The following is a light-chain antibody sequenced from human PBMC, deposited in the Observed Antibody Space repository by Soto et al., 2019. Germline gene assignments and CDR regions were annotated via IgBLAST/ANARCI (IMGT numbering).Light chain of an antibody. CDR3: HQYNNWPPWT. Sequence: EIVMTQSPATLSVSPGERATLSCRASQSVSSNLAWYQQTPGQAPRLLIYGAATRATGIPARFSGSGSGTEFTLTISSLQSEYFAVYYCHQYNNWPPWTFRQGTKVEIK. CDR2: GAA. J-gene: IGKJ1*01. V-gene: IGKV3-15*01. CDR1: QSVSSN.